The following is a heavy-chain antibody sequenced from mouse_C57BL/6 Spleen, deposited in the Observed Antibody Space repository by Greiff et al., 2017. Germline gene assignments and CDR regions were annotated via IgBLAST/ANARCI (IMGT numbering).Heavy chain of an antibody. V-gene: IGHV5-16*01. J-gene: IGHJ4*01. Sequence: EVKLVESEGGLVQPGSSMKLSCTASGFTFSDYYMAWVRQVPEKGLEWVANINYDGSSTYYLDSLKSRFIISRDNAKNILYLQMSSLKSEDTATYDCARDPLDSSAMDYWGQGTSVTVSS. CDR2: INYDGSST. D-gene: IGHD3-2*01. CDR3: ARDPLDSSAMDY. CDR1: GFTFSDYY.